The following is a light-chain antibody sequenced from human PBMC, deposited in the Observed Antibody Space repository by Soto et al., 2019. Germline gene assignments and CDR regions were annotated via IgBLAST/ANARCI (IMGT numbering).Light chain of an antibody. Sequence: QSVLTQPRSVSGSPGQSVTISCTGTSSDVGYYNYVSWYQQHPGKVPKLMIYDVSKRPSGVPDRFSGSKSGNTASLTISGLQVEDEAEYYCQAYDYSLTASVFGGGTKLTVL. J-gene: IGLJ3*02. CDR2: DVS. CDR3: QAYDYSLTASV. V-gene: IGLV2-11*01. CDR1: SSDVGYYNY.